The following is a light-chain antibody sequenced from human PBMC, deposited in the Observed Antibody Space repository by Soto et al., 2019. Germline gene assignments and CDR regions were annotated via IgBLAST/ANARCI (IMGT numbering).Light chain of an antibody. CDR2: DYN. Sequence: QLVLTQPPSVSGAPGQRVTISCTGSSSNIGAGGPAHWYQQLPGTAPKLLFYDYNNRPSGVSDRFSGSKSGTSASLAITGLQAEDEADYYCQSYDTSLTAWVFGGGTKVTVL. CDR1: SSNIGAGGP. CDR3: QSYDTSLTAWV. J-gene: IGLJ3*02. V-gene: IGLV1-40*01.